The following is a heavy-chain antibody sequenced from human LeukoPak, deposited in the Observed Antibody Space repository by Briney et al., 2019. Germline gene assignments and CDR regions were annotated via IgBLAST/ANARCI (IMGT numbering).Heavy chain of an antibody. J-gene: IGHJ6*03. CDR1: GYTLTELS. Sequence: ASVKVSCKVSGYTLTELSMHWVRQAPGKGLEWMGGFDPEDGETIYAQKFQGRVTMTEDTSTDTAYMELSSLRSEDTAVYYCATDRVGATPYYYYMDVWGKGTTVTVSS. CDR2: FDPEDGET. CDR3: ATDRVGATPYYYYMDV. D-gene: IGHD1-26*01. V-gene: IGHV1-24*01.